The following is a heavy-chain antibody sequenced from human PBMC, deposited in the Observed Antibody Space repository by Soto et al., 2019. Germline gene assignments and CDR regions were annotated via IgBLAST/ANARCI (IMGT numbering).Heavy chain of an antibody. V-gene: IGHV1-8*01. CDR1: GYTFTSYD. CDR2: MNPNSGNT. Sequence: QVQLVQSGAEVKKPGASVKVSCKASGYTFTSYDINWVRQATGQGLEWMGWMNPNSGNTGYAQKFQGRVTMTRSTSISTAYMELSSLRSEDTAVYYCARRRTSYRTTHFDPWGQGTLVTVSS. J-gene: IGHJ5*02. CDR3: ARRRTSYRTTHFDP. D-gene: IGHD1-1*01.